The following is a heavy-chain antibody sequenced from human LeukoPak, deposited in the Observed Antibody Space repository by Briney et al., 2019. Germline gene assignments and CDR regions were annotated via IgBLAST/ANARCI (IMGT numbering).Heavy chain of an antibody. D-gene: IGHD6-25*01. CDR2: VSAYNGNT. Sequence: GASVKVSCKASGYTFTSYGISWVRQAPGQGLEWMGWVSAYNGNTNYAQKLQGRVTMTTDTSTSTAYMELRSLRSDDTAVYYCARDSLYSSGLEFDYWGQGTLVTVSS. V-gene: IGHV1-18*01. CDR1: GYTFTSYG. CDR3: ARDSLYSSGLEFDY. J-gene: IGHJ4*02.